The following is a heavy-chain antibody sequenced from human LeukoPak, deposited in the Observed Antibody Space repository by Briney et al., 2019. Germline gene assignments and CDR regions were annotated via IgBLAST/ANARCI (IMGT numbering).Heavy chain of an antibody. CDR3: ARRSVLTQLDAFDV. D-gene: IGHD4/OR15-4a*01. Sequence: GESLKISCKGSGYTFTNYWIGWVRQMPGKGLEWMGIICPGDSDTRYSPSFQGQVTFSADKSISTAYLHWSSLKASDTAMYFCARRSVLTQLDAFDVWGQGTTVTVSS. CDR2: ICPGDSDT. CDR1: GYTFTNYW. V-gene: IGHV5-51*01. J-gene: IGHJ3*01.